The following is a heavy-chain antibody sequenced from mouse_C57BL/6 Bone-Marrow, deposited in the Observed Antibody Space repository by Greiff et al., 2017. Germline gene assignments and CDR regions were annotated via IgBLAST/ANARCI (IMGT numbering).Heavy chain of an antibody. J-gene: IGHJ1*03. Sequence: ESGPGILQPSQTLSLTCSFSGFSLSTFGMGVGWIRQPSGKGLEWLAHIWWDDDKYYNPALKSRLTISKDTSKNQVFLKIANVDTADTATYYCARPFTTVVASSYWYFDVWGTGTTVTVSS. CDR1: GFSLSTFGMG. CDR3: ARPFTTVVASSYWYFDV. V-gene: IGHV8-8*01. D-gene: IGHD1-1*01. CDR2: IWWDDDK.